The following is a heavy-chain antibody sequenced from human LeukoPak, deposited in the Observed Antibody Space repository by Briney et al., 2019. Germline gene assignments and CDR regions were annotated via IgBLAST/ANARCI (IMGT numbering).Heavy chain of an antibody. V-gene: IGHV1-69*06. J-gene: IGHJ4*02. CDR3: AIRKWEYYFDY. CDR1: GGTFSSYA. CDR2: IIPIFGTA. Sequence: SVKVSCKASGGTFSSYAISWVRQAPGQGLEWMGGIIPIFGTANYAQKFQGRVTITADRSTSTAYMELSSLRSEDTAVYYCAIRKWEYYFDYWGQGTLVTVSS. D-gene: IGHD1-26*01.